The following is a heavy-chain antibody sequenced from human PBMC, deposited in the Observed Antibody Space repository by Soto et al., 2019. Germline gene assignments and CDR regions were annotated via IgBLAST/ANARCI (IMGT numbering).Heavy chain of an antibody. J-gene: IGHJ4*02. V-gene: IGHV1-2*02. Sequence: QVRLVQSGTEVKKPGASVKVSCKTSGYTFMDYYLHWVRLAPGQGLEWMGWIDPNSGDTHYAQKFQGRVTMTRDRSINTAYLDLSRLRGDDTAVYYCAKDQRFLEWYFDCWGQGTLVTVSS. CDR3: AKDQRFLEWYFDC. D-gene: IGHD3-3*01. CDR2: IDPNSGDT. CDR1: GYTFMDYY.